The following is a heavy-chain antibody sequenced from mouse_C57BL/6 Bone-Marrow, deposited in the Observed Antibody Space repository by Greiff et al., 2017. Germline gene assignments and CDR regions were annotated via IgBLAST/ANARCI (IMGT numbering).Heavy chain of an antibody. CDR3: ALFITTVVAHYYAMDY. J-gene: IGHJ4*01. V-gene: IGHV1-18*01. Sequence: VQLKQSGPELVKPGASVKIPCKASGYTFTDYNMDWVKQSHGKSLEWIGDINPNNGGTIYNQKFKGKATLTVDKSSSTAYMELRSLTSEDTAVYYCALFITTVVAHYYAMDYWGQGTSVTVSS. CDR2: INPNNGGT. CDR1: GYTFTDYN. D-gene: IGHD1-1*01.